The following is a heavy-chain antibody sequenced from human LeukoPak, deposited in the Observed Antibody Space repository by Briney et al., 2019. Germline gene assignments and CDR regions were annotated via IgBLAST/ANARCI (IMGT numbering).Heavy chain of an antibody. V-gene: IGHV3-7*03. Sequence: GGSLRLSCAASGFTFSSFWMSWVRQAPGKGLEWVANIHKDGSEKHYVDSVKGRFTISRDNAENSVFLQMNSLRADDTAVYYCVREGGSAINWFDHWGQGTLVTVSS. CDR2: IHKDGSEK. D-gene: IGHD2-2*01. J-gene: IGHJ5*02. CDR1: GFTFSSFW. CDR3: VREGGSAINWFDH.